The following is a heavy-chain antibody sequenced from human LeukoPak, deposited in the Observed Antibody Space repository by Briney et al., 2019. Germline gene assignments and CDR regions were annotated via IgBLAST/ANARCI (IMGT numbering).Heavy chain of an antibody. CDR2: INHSGST. CDR3: AELVDGSGSYDY. J-gene: IGHJ4*02. CDR1: GGSFSAYY. Sequence: SETLSLTCAVYGGSFSAYYWSWIRQPPGKGLEWIGEINHSGSTNYNPSLKSRVTISVDTSKNQFSLTLSSVTAADTAVYYCAELVDGSGSYDYWGQGTLVTVSS. V-gene: IGHV4-34*01. D-gene: IGHD3-10*01.